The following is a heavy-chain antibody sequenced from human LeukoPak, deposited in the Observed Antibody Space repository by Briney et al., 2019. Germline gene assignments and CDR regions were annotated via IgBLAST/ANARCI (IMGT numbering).Heavy chain of an antibody. CDR2: IKQDGSEK. Sequence: GGSLRLSCAASGFTFSLYCMNGVRRAPGKGLEWVANIKQDGSEKNYVDSVKGRFTISRDNAKNSLYLQMNNLRVEDTAMYYCAGGTGFIIKDWGQGTLVTVSS. V-gene: IGHV3-7*03. CDR3: AGGTGFIIKD. J-gene: IGHJ4*02. CDR1: GFTFSLYC. D-gene: IGHD3-9*01.